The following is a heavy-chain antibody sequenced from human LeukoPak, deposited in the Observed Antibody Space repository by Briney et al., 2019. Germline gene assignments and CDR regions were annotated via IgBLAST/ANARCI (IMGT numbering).Heavy chain of an antibody. V-gene: IGHV3-23*01. CDR3: ANVGWELPDAFDI. D-gene: IGHD1-26*01. CDR2: ISGSGGST. J-gene: IGHJ3*02. CDR1: GFTFSSYD. Sequence: PGASLRLSCAAYGFTFSSYDMSWDRQAPGKGLEWVSAISGSGGSTYYADSVKGRFTISRDNSKNTLYLQMNSLRAEDTAVYYCANVGWELPDAFDIWGQGTMVTVSS.